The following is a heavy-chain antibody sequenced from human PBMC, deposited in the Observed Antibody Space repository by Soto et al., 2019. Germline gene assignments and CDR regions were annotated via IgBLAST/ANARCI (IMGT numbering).Heavy chain of an antibody. D-gene: IGHD3-10*01. J-gene: IGHJ6*02. V-gene: IGHV3-33*08. CDR1: GFTFSHYG. CDR3: ARSGPCDTRGDSPPSGLDV. Sequence: QVSLVESGGGAVQPGRSLRLSCAASGFTFSHYGIHWVRQAPGKGLEWVAVVWYDGSNKYYSDSVKGRFIISRDDSKNRVALQLNSLTAEETAVYYCARSGPCDTRGDSPPSGLDVWGQGTSVTVSS. CDR2: VWYDGSNK.